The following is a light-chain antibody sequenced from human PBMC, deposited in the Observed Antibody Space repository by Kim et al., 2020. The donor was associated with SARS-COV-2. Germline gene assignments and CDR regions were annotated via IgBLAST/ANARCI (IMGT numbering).Light chain of an antibody. CDR1: QTISEW. J-gene: IGKJ1*01. CDR2: KAS. Sequence: ASGGDRVTITCRASQTISEWLAWYQQKPGKAPKLLIYKASSLQSGVPSRFRGSGSGTEFTLTISSLQPDDLATYYCQHYNSYPWTFGQGTKVDIK. CDR3: QHYNSYPWT. V-gene: IGKV1-5*03.